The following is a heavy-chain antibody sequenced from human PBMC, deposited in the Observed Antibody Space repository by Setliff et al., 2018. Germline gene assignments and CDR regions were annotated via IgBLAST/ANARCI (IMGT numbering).Heavy chain of an antibody. CDR2: ISAYNGNT. CDR3: ARTVGYCSGGSCYKGDDY. D-gene: IGHD2-15*01. V-gene: IGHV1-18*01. CDR1: GYTFTSYG. Sequence: ASVKVSCKASGYTFTSYGISWVRRAHGQGLARMGWISAYNGNTNYAQKLQGRFTRTTDTSTNTAYMEVRSLGSDDTDMYYCARTVGYCSGGSCYKGDDYWGQGTLVTVSS. J-gene: IGHJ4*02.